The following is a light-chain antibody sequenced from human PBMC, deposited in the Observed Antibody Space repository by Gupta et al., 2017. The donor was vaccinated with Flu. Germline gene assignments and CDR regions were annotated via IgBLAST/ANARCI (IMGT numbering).Light chain of an antibody. Sequence: SHYLNQPPSVSVSPGQTANISCSGEKLGEKYVCWYQQKTGQSPVVIIYEDKKRPSGTPDRFSGSNSGNLATLTISGTQPVDEAEYYCQAWDTSTHFFFGGGTKLTVL. CDR1: KLGEKY. V-gene: IGLV3-1*01. CDR3: QAWDTSTHFF. J-gene: IGLJ2*01. CDR2: EDK.